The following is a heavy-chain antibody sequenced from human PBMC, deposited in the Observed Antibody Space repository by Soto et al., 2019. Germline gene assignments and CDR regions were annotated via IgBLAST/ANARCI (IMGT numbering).Heavy chain of an antibody. CDR1: GGSISSGGYY. V-gene: IGHV4-31*03. D-gene: IGHD2-2*01. CDR3: ASLPGDQLLSPG. CDR2: IYYSGST. Sequence: SETLSLTCTVSGGSISSGGYYWSWIRQHPGKGLEWIGYIYYSGSTYYNPSLKSRVTISVDTSKNQFSLKLSSVTAADTAVYYCASLPGDQLLSPGWGQGTLVTVSS. J-gene: IGHJ4*02.